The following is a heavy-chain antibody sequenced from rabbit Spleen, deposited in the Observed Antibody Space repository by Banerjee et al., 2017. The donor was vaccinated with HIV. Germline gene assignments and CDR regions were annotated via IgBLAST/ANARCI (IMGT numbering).Heavy chain of an antibody. CDR1: GFSFSYSYY. V-gene: IGHV1S40*01. CDR3: ARDSGTSFSTYGMDL. Sequence: QSLEESGGDLVKPGASLTLTCTASGFSFSYSYYMCWVRQAPGKGLEWIACIEGGSSSFTYFASWAKGRFTISKASSTTVTLQMTSLTAADTATYFCARDSGTSFSTYGMDLWGPGTLVTVS. D-gene: IGHD8-1*01. CDR2: IEGGSSSFT. J-gene: IGHJ6*01.